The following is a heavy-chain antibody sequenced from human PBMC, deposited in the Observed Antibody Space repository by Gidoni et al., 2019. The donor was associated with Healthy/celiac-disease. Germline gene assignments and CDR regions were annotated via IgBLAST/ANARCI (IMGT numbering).Heavy chain of an antibody. CDR1: GFTFSSYS. V-gene: IGHV3-21*01. D-gene: IGHD5-12*01. CDR3: ARDLQRCPYSGYDCYLAYFDY. CDR2: ISSSISYI. J-gene: IGHJ4*02. Sequence: EVQLVESGGGLVKPGGSLRLSCAASGFTFSSYSMNWVRQAPGKGLEWCSSISSSISYIYNAYSVKGRFTISRDNAKNSLYLQMNSLRAEDTAVYYCARDLQRCPYSGYDCYLAYFDYWGQGTLVTVSS.